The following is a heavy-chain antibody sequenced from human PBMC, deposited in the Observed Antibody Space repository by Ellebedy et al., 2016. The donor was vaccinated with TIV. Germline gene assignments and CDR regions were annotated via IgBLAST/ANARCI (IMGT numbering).Heavy chain of an antibody. CDR3: AKDYSEGDVDNTLDAFDS. CDR2: VSYLGTYQ. CDR1: GFNFKKYG. D-gene: IGHD1-1*01. Sequence: GGSLRLXXAASGFNFKKYGMHWVRQAPGKGLEWVGLVSYLGTYQNYAESVEGRFTISRDNTNNILYLQMNSLRREDTAVYYCAKDYSEGDVDNTLDAFDSWGRGALVTLSS. V-gene: IGHV3-30*18. J-gene: IGHJ4*02.